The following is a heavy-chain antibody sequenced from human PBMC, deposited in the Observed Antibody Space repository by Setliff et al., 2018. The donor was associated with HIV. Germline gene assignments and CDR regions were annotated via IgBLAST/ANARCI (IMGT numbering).Heavy chain of an antibody. CDR3: AKERSGDLPLFND. D-gene: IGHD2-21*01. CDR2: VWYDGDKK. V-gene: IGHV3-30*02. CDR1: GFILYTYG. J-gene: IGHJ4*02. Sequence: PGGSLRLSCAASGFILYTYGMHWVRQAPGKGLEWVAGVWYDGDKKYYVDSVKGRFTISRDRSKNTLYLQMNSLTVEDTAIYYCAKERSGDLPLFNDWGQGTLVTVSS.